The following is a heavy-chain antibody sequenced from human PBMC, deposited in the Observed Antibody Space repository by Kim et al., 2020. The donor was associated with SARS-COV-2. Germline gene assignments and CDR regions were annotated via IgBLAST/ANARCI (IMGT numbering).Heavy chain of an antibody. CDR3: ARSLWAAPGTPPDY. Sequence: SETLSLTCAVYGGSFSGYYWSWIRQSSGRGLEWIGESNHSGSTKYNPSLKSRVTISVDTSKNQFSLNLRSVTAADTAVYFCARSLWAAPGTPPDYWGQGTLVTVSS. D-gene: IGHD6-13*01. CDR1: GGSFSGYY. CDR2: SNHSGST. V-gene: IGHV4-34*01. J-gene: IGHJ4*02.